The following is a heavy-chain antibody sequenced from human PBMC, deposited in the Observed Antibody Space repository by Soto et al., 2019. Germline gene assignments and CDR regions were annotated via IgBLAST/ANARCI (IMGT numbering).Heavy chain of an antibody. CDR2: IYTSGST. Sequence: SETLSLTCTVSGGSISSYYWSWIRQPAGKGLEWIGRIYTSGSTNYNPPLKSRVTMSVDTSKNQFSLKLSSVAAADAAVYYCARVSALLLVELKRRDWFDTWGQGTLVTVSS. D-gene: IGHD3-10*02. V-gene: IGHV4-4*07. J-gene: IGHJ5*02. CDR3: ARVSALLLVELKRRDWFDT. CDR1: GGSISSYY.